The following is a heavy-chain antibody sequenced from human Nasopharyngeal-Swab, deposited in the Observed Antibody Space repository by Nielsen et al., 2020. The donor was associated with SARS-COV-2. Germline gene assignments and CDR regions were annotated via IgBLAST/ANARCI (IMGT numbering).Heavy chain of an antibody. CDR2: ITWNSGNI. Sequence: GGSLRLSCVASGFPFDDYAMSWVRLLPGRGLQWVAGITWNSGNIGYADSVKGRFTISSDNAKNSVYLQINSLRAEDTAVYYCAREANDYSNYRRGTEWFDPWGQGTLVTVSS. V-gene: IGHV3-9*01. CDR3: AREANDYSNYRRGTEWFDP. D-gene: IGHD4-11*01. CDR1: GFPFDDYA. J-gene: IGHJ5*02.